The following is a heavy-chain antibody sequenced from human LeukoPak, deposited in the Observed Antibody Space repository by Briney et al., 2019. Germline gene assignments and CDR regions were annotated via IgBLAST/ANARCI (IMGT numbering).Heavy chain of an antibody. V-gene: IGHV5-51*01. CDR3: ARPYSTRITDAYDV. Sequence: GESLTISCKSSGYSFTNYWIAWVRQMPGKGLEWMGTIYPGDSDARYSPSFQGQVTLSADSSITPAYLQWPSLKASDAAIYYCARPYSTRITDAYDVWGQGTMVIVSS. J-gene: IGHJ3*01. CDR2: IYPGDSDA. D-gene: IGHD2/OR15-2a*01. CDR1: GYSFTNYW.